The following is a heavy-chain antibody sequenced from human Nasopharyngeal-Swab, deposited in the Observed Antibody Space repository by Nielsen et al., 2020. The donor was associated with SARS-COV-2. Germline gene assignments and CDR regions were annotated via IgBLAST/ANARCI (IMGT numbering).Heavy chain of an antibody. J-gene: IGHJ4*02. CDR2: LYPGDSDT. CDR3: ARRVGYCSGGSCYFDY. V-gene: IGHV5-51*01. Sequence: GESLKISCKGSGYSFTSYWIGWVRQMPGKGLEWMGILYPGDSDTRYSPSFQGQVTISADKSISTAYLQWSSLKASDTAMYYCARRVGYCSGGSCYFDYWGQGTLVTVSS. CDR1: GYSFTSYW. D-gene: IGHD2-15*01.